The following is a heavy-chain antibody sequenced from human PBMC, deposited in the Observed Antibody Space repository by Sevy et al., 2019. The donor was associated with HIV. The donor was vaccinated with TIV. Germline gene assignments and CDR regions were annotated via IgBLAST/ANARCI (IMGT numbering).Heavy chain of an antibody. J-gene: IGHJ2*01. CDR2: ISWNSGSI. D-gene: IGHD3-22*01. Sequence: GGSLRLSCAASGFTFDDYAMHWVRQAPGKGLEWVSGISWNSGSIGYADSVKGRFTISGDNAKNSLYLQMNSLRAEDTALYYCAKSASDSSGYYQYWYFDLWGRGTLVTVSS. CDR1: GFTFDDYA. V-gene: IGHV3-9*01. CDR3: AKSASDSSGYYQYWYFDL.